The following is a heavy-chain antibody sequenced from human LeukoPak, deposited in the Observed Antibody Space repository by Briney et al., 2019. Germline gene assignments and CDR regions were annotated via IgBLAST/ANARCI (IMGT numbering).Heavy chain of an antibody. CDR3: ARVRVYYYDSSGYYFDY. Sequence: GGSLRLSCAASGFTFSSYWMSWVRQAPGKGLEWVANIKQDGSEKYYVDSVKGRFTISRDNAKNSLYLQMNSLRAEDTAVYYCARVRVYYYDSSGYYFDYWGQRTLVTVSS. V-gene: IGHV3-7*01. J-gene: IGHJ4*02. CDR2: IKQDGSEK. CDR1: GFTFSSYW. D-gene: IGHD3-22*01.